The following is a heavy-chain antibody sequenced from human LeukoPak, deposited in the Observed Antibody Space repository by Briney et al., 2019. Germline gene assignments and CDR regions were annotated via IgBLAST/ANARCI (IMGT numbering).Heavy chain of an antibody. D-gene: IGHD6-13*01. CDR1: GFTFSIYG. J-gene: IGHJ4*02. V-gene: IGHV3-23*03. Sequence: GGTLRLSCAASGFTFSIYGMSWVRQAPGKGLEWVSVIYSGGSTYYGDSVKGRFTISRDNSKNTLYLQMNSLRAEDTAVYYCAKDHSSSWGLFDYWGQGTLVTVSS. CDR2: IYSGGST. CDR3: AKDHSSSWGLFDY.